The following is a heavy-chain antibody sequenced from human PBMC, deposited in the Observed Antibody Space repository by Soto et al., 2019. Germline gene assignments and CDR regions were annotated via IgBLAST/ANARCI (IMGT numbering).Heavy chain of an antibody. J-gene: IGHJ3*02. CDR3: ARATAVAGSGARVFDI. CDR2: TYYRSKWYN. CDR1: GDSVSSNSAA. V-gene: IGHV6-1*01. D-gene: IGHD6-19*01. Sequence: PSQTLSLTCAISGDSVSSNSAAWNWIRQSPSRGLEWLGRTYYRSKWYNDYAVSVKSRITVNPDTSKNQFSLQSNSVTPEDTAVYYCARATAVAGSGARVFDIWGQGTMVTVSS.